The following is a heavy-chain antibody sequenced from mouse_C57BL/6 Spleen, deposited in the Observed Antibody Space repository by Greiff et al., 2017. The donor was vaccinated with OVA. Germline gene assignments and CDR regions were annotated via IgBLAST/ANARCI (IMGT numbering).Heavy chain of an antibody. CDR3: VRTYGSALAY. CDR1: GFSFNTYA. CDR2: IRSKSNNYAT. D-gene: IGHD1-1*01. V-gene: IGHV10-1*01. Sequence: EVQGVESGGGLVQPKGSLKLSCAASGFSFNTYAMNWVRQAPGKGLEWVARIRSKSNNYATYYADSVKDRFTISRDDSESMLYLQMNNLKTEDTAMYYCVRTYGSALAYWGQGTLVTVSA. J-gene: IGHJ3*01.